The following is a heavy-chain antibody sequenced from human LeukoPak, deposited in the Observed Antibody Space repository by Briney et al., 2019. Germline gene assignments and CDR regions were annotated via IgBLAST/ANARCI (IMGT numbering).Heavy chain of an antibody. D-gene: IGHD6-19*01. CDR2: ISGSGGTT. Sequence: GGSLRLSCAASGFTFSSYAMNWVRQAPGKGLEWVSVISGSGGTTYYADSVKGRFTISRDNSKNTLYLQMNSLRAEDMAVYYCARSGYSSGYYYYYMDVWGKGTTVTVSS. J-gene: IGHJ6*03. V-gene: IGHV3-23*01. CDR1: GFTFSSYA. CDR3: ARSGYSSGYYYYYMDV.